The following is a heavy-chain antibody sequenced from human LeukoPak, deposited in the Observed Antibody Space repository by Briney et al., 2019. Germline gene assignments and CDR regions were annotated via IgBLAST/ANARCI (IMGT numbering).Heavy chain of an antibody. D-gene: IGHD5-24*01. CDR1: GFSFSNINNY. CDR2: IYHGGTP. J-gene: IGHJ4*02. V-gene: IGHV4-39*02. CDR3: ARPSRGAYNVPLDQ. Sequence: SETLSLTCSVSGFSFSNINNYWAWIRQPPGKGLEWVGSIYHGGTPYYNPPLQSRVTISVDTSRNLLSRKLRYESAAHTAIYYCARPSRGAYNVPLDQWGQGILVTVSS.